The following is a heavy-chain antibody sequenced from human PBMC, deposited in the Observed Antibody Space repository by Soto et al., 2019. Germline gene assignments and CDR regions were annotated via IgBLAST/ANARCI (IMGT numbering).Heavy chain of an antibody. CDR2: ISSSSSYT. D-gene: IGHD6-19*01. CDR1: GFTFSDYY. V-gene: IGHV3-11*06. J-gene: IGHJ6*02. Sequence: PGGSLRLSCAASGFTFSDYYMSWIRQAPGKGLEWVSYISSSSSYTNYADSVKGRFTISRDNAKNSLYLQMNSLRAEDTAVYYCARDRIAVAGTRYYGMDVWGQGTTVTVSS. CDR3: ARDRIAVAGTRYYGMDV.